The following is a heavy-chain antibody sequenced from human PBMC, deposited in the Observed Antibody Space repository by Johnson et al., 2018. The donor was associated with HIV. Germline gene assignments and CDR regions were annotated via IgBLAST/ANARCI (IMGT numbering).Heavy chain of an antibody. CDR3: AKDLHGYQLRDDAFDI. Sequence: VQLVESGGGLVKPGGSLRLSCVASGFSFDDYAMHWVRQAPGKGLEWVSAISGSGGSTYYADSVKGRFTISRDNSKNTLYLQMNSLRAEDTAVYYCAKDLHGYQLRDDAFDIWGQGTMVTVSS. J-gene: IGHJ3*02. D-gene: IGHD2-2*01. V-gene: IGHV3-23*04. CDR1: GFSFDDYA. CDR2: ISGSGGST.